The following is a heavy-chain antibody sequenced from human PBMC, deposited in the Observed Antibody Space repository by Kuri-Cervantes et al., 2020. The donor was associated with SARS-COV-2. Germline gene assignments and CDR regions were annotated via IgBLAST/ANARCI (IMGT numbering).Heavy chain of an antibody. V-gene: IGHV3-33*01. CDR3: ARDPGGESRAIDY. Sequence: GGSLRLSCAASGFILSSYGMHWVRQAPGKGLEWVAVIWYDGSDKFYGDSVKGRFTISRDNSKNTVYLQMSSLRAEDTAVYYCARDPGGESRAIDYWGQGTLVTVSS. D-gene: IGHD1-14*01. J-gene: IGHJ4*02. CDR2: IWYDGSDK. CDR1: GFILSSYG.